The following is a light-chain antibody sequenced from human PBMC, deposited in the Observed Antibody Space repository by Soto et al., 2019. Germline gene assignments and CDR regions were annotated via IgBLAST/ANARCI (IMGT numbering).Light chain of an antibody. V-gene: IGKV2-28*01. J-gene: IGKJ1*01. CDR2: LGS. CDR1: QSLLYSNGYNY. Sequence: DIVMTQSPLSLPVTPGEPASISCRSSQSLLYSNGYNYLDWYLQKPGQSPQLLIYLGSNRASGVHDRFSGSGSGTDFTLKISRVEAEDVGVYYCMQALQTPRTFGQGTKVEIK. CDR3: MQALQTPRT.